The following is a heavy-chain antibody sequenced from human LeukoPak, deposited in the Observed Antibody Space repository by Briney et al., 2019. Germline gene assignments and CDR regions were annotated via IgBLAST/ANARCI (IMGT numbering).Heavy chain of an antibody. CDR1: GFTVSSNY. J-gene: IGHJ5*02. V-gene: IGHV3-74*01. Sequence: GGSLRLSCAASGFTVSSNYMSWVRQAPGKGLAWVSRIKNDGTGATYADSVKGRFTISRDNAKNTLYLQTNSLRVEDTAVYYCARGVTASFDPWGQGTLVTVSS. D-gene: IGHD4-23*01. CDR2: IKNDGTGA. CDR3: ARGVTASFDP.